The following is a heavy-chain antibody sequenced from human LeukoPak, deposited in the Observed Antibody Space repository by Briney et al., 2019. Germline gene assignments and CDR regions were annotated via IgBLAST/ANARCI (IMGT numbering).Heavy chain of an antibody. CDR3: ARDQTRYDIFTGYQDV. D-gene: IGHD3-9*01. J-gene: IGHJ6*04. CDR1: GYTFTDYG. V-gene: IGHV1-18*01. CDR2: ISPYNGHT. Sequence: ASVKVSCKASGYTFTDYGITWVRQAPGQGLEWMGWISPYNGHTNYTQNLQGRVNMTTDTSTSTAYMELRSLRSDDTAVYYCARDQTRYDIFTGYQDVWGKGTTVTVSS.